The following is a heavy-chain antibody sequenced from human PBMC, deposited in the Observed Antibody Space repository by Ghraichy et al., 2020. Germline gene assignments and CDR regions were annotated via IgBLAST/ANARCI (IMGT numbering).Heavy chain of an antibody. J-gene: IGHJ4*01. Sequence: GGSLRLSCATSGFNLGVYTMNWLRWAPNKGLQWVSSISSDSSRIYYTDSVRGLFTISRDNAMNSVFLQMDSLTVEDTAMYYCVRADGSGSFYYWGQGTQVSVSS. CDR2: ISSDSSRI. CDR1: GFNLGVYT. D-gene: IGHD3-10*01. V-gene: IGHV3-21*01. CDR3: VRADGSGSFYY.